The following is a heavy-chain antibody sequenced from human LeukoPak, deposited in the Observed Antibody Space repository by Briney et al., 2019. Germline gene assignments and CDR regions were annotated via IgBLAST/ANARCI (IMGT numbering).Heavy chain of an antibody. D-gene: IGHD6-19*01. V-gene: IGHV3-23*01. CDR2: IYNSGAKI. Sequence: GGSLRLSCAVSGLTCSTYSMTWVRQGPGKGLEWVSSIYNSGAKIFYADSVKGRFTISRDNSKNMLYLQMNSLRVEDTAVYYCAKDVAPDSGWDLDYWGQRTLVTVSS. J-gene: IGHJ4*02. CDR3: AKDVAPDSGWDLDY. CDR1: GLTCSTYS.